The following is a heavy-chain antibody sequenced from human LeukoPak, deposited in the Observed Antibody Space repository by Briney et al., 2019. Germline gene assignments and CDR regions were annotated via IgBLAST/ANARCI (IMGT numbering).Heavy chain of an antibody. D-gene: IGHD6-19*01. CDR1: GGSISSSSYY. CDR3: ARVSSGWYGGFDY. CDR2: IYYSGST. J-gene: IGHJ4*02. V-gene: IGHV4-39*07. Sequence: PSETLSLTCTVSGGSISSSSYYWGWIRQPPGKGLEWIGSIYYSGSTYYNPSLKSRVTISVDTSKNQFSLQLNSVTPEDTAVYYCARVSSGWYGGFDYWGQGTLVTVSS.